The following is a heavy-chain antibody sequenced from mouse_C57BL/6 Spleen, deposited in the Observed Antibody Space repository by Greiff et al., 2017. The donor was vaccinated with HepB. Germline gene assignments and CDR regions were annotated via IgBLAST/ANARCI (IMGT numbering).Heavy chain of an antibody. V-gene: IGHV1-81*01. J-gene: IGHJ3*01. CDR1: GYTFTSYG. D-gene: IGHD2-5*01. CDR3: APYYSNYVGFAY. CDR2: IYPRSGNT. Sequence: QVQLQHSGAELARPGASVKLSCKASGYTFTSYGISWVKQRTGQGLEWIGEIYPRSGNTYYNEKFKGKATLTADKSSSTAYMELRSLTSEDSAVYFCAPYYSNYVGFAYWGQGTLVTVSA.